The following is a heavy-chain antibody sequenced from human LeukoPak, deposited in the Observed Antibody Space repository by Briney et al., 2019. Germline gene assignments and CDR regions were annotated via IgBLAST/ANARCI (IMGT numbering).Heavy chain of an antibody. CDR2: ISGSGDNT. V-gene: IGHV3-23*01. Sequence: GGSLRLSCAASGFTFSSYAMSWVRQAPGKGLEWVSAISGSGDNTYNADSVKGRFTISRENSKKTLYLQMNSLRAEDTAVYYCAKDISRGSIAADYWGQGTLVTVSS. CDR1: GFTFSSYA. CDR3: AKDISRGSIAADY. J-gene: IGHJ4*02. D-gene: IGHD6-13*01.